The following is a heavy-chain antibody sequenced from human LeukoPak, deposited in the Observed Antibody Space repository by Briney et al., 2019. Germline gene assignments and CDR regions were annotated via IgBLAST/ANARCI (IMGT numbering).Heavy chain of an antibody. V-gene: IGHV4-61*02. CDR2: IYTSGST. J-gene: IGHJ1*01. CDR1: GGSISSGSYY. Sequence: SQTLSLTCTVSGGSISSGSYYWSWIRQPAGKGLVWIGRIYTSGSTNYNPSLKSRVTISVDTSKNQFSLKLSSVTAADTAVYYCARGGSSSWTEAEYFQHWGQGTLVTVSS. D-gene: IGHD6-13*01. CDR3: ARGGSSSWTEAEYFQH.